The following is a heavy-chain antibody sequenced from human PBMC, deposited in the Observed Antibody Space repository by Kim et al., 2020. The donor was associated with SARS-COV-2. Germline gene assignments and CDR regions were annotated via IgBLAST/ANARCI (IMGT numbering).Heavy chain of an antibody. D-gene: IGHD3-10*01. V-gene: IGHV7-4-1*02. J-gene: IGHJ4*02. Sequence: ASVKVSCKASGYDFNSYILNWVRQAPGQGLEWMGWIHTDNDNPTYGQGFTGRFVFSLDKSVTTAYLHISSLKAEDSAMYYCARSTYRYVSGTYDFDYWGQGTLVTVSS. CDR3: ARSTYRYVSGTYDFDY. CDR2: IHTDNDNP. CDR1: GYDFNSYI.